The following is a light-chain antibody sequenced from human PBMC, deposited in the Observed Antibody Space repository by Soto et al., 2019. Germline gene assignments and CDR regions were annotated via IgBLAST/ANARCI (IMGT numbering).Light chain of an antibody. J-gene: IGKJ1*01. CDR1: QSVSSSY. Sequence: EIVLTQSPATLSLSPGERATLSCRASQSVSSSYLAWYQQTPGQAHSLLIYGPSSRATGIPDRFSGSGSGTDFTLTISRLEPEDFAVYYCQQDGSSPRTFGQGTKVEIK. V-gene: IGKV3-20*01. CDR2: GPS. CDR3: QQDGSSPRT.